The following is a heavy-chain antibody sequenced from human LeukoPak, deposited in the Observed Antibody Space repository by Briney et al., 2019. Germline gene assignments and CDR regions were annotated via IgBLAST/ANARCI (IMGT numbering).Heavy chain of an antibody. Sequence: KFGESLKISCKVSGYSFPSFWITWVRQVPGKGLEWMGMIAPSDSYTYYNPSFEGHVTMSVEKSITTVYLQWSSLKASDTAMYYCVRQPPGVYDTTQTWFDPWGQGTLVTVSS. D-gene: IGHD3-22*01. CDR2: IAPSDSYT. CDR1: GYSFPSFW. CDR3: VRQPPGVYDTTQTWFDP. V-gene: IGHV5-10-1*01. J-gene: IGHJ5*02.